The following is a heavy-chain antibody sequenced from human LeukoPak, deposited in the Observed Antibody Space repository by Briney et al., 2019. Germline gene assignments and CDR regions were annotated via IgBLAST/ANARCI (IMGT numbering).Heavy chain of an antibody. Sequence: SETLSLTCTVSGGSISSYYWSWIRQPPGKGLEWIGYIYYSGSTNYNPSLKSRVTMSVDTSKNQFSLKLSSVTAADTAVYYCACSVRYYDFWSGLLENWGQGTLVTVSS. D-gene: IGHD3-3*01. CDR1: GGSISSYY. CDR2: IYYSGST. J-gene: IGHJ4*02. CDR3: ACSVRYYDFWSGLLEN. V-gene: IGHV4-59*12.